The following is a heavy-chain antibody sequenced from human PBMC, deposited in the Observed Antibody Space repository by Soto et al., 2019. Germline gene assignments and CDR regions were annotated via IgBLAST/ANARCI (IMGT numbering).Heavy chain of an antibody. Sequence: PGGSLRLSCAASGFTFSRYWMHWVRQAPGKGMVLVSRINSDGSSTSYADSVKGRFTISRDNAKNTLYLQMNSLRAEDTAVYYCARKIAARRSSMDVWGPGTTVTVSS. CDR2: INSDGSST. D-gene: IGHD6-25*01. CDR3: ARKIAARRSSMDV. CDR1: GFTFSRYW. V-gene: IGHV3-74*01. J-gene: IGHJ6*02.